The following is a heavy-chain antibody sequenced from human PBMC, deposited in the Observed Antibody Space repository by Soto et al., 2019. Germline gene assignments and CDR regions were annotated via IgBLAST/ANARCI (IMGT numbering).Heavy chain of an antibody. CDR1: GGSIISHY. Sequence: QVQLQESGPGLVKHSETLSLTCSVSGGSIISHYGSWIRQPPGKGLEWIGYIHYTGSTDYNPSLKSRLTISVDTSKNQFSLKLSSVTAADTAVYYCARGGWSLDYWGQGTLVTVSS. V-gene: IGHV4-59*11. D-gene: IGHD2-15*01. CDR3: ARGGWSLDY. CDR2: IHYTGST. J-gene: IGHJ4*02.